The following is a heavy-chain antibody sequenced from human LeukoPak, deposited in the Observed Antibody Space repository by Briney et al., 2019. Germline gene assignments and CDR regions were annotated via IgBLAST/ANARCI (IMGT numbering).Heavy chain of an antibody. J-gene: IGHJ3*02. CDR2: TSSSGAYV. D-gene: IGHD3-9*01. CDR3: ARASSKQLAGYLPDGFDI. V-gene: IGHV3-21*01. CDR1: GFTFSSYS. Sequence: GGSLRLSCAASGFTFSSYSMNWVRQAPGKGLEWVSSTSSSGAYVYYADSVKGRFTISRDNAKNSLSLQMNSLRADDAAVYYCARASSKQLAGYLPDGFDIWGQGTMVTVSS.